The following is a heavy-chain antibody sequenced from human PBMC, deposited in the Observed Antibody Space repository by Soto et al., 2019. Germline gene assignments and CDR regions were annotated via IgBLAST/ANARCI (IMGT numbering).Heavy chain of an antibody. V-gene: IGHV4-31*03. CDR2: IYYSGST. Sequence: QVQLQESGPGLVKPSQTLSLTCTVSGGSISSGGYYWSWIRQHPGKGLEWIGYIYYSGSTYYNPSLKSRVTIAVDTSKNQFSLKLSSVTAADTAVYYCAGRRDGYKTLDYWGQGTLVTVSS. CDR3: AGRRDGYKTLDY. D-gene: IGHD5-12*01. J-gene: IGHJ4*02. CDR1: GGSISSGGYY.